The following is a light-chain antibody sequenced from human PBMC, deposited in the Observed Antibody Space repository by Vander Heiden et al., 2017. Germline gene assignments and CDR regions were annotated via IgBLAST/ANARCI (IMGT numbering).Light chain of an antibody. CDR1: QSVSSY. V-gene: IGKV3-11*01. CDR2: DAS. Sequence: EIVLKQSPATLSLSPGERATLSCRASQSVSSYLAWYQQKPGQAPRLLIYDASNRATGIPARFSGSGSGTDFTLTISSLAPEDFAVYYCQQRGNWPLTFGGGTKVEIK. J-gene: IGKJ4*01. CDR3: QQRGNWPLT.